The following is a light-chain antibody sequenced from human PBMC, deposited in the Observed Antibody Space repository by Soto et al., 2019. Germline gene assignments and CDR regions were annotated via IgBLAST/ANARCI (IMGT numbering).Light chain of an antibody. CDR1: SSDVGGYNS. CDR3: CSYAGSSTNYV. CDR2: SVT. V-gene: IGLV2-11*01. J-gene: IGLJ1*01. Sequence: QSALTQPRSVSGSPGQSVTISCSGTSSDVGGYNSVAWYQQKPGDAPKLVLYSVTRRPSGVPDRFSGSKSGNMASLIISGLQAEDEADYYCCSYAGSSTNYVFGTGTKVTVL.